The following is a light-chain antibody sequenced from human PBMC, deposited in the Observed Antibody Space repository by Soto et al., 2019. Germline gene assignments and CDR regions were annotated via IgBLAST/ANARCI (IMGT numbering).Light chain of an antibody. Sequence: VLTQSPGTLSLSPGERATLSCRASRSFASSYLGWYQQKPGQAPRLLLYAASKRATGIPDRFSGSGSGTDFTLTINRLEPEDSAVYYCQQYGSAPPDTFGQGTKVEI. J-gene: IGKJ2*01. CDR1: RSFASSY. CDR2: AAS. CDR3: QQYGSAPPDT. V-gene: IGKV3-20*01.